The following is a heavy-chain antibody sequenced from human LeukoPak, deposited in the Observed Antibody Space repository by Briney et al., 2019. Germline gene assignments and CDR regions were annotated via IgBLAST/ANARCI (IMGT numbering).Heavy chain of an antibody. J-gene: IGHJ3*02. V-gene: IGHV4-34*01. CDR3: ARARYCSSTSCYARDRRFDAFDI. Sequence: PSETLSLTCAVYGGSFSGYYWSWIRQPPGKGLEWIGEINHSGSTNYNPSLKSRVTISVDTSKNQFSLKLSSVTAADTAVYYCARARYCSSTSCYARDRRFDAFDIWGQGTMVTVSS. CDR1: GGSFSGYY. D-gene: IGHD2-2*01. CDR2: INHSGST.